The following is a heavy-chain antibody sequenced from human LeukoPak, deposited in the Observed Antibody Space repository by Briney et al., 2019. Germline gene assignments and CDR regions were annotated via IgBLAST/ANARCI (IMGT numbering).Heavy chain of an antibody. CDR1: GYTFTGYY. CDR3: ARVSDFWSGPDY. J-gene: IGHJ4*02. V-gene: IGHV1-2*02. D-gene: IGHD3-3*01. CDR2: INPNSGGT. Sequence: RASVKVSCKASGYTFTGYYMHWVRQATGQGLEWMGWINPNSGGTNYAQKFQGRVTMTRDTSISTAYMELSRLRSDDTAVYYCARVSDFWSGPDYWGQGTLVTVSS.